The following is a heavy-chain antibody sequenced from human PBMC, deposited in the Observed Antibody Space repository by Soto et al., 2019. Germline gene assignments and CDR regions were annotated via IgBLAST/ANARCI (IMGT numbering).Heavy chain of an antibody. Sequence: EVQLVESGGGLVQYGGSLKLSCTASGFTFSAFAIHWVRQASGKGLEWVGRIRSKSNSHATAYAASVQGRFTLSRDDSKNTAYLQMNSLKTEDTAVYFCTRWGYSGYESFDYWGQGTLVTVSS. J-gene: IGHJ4*02. CDR1: GFTFSAFA. V-gene: IGHV3-73*02. CDR3: TRWGYSGYESFDY. D-gene: IGHD5-12*01. CDR2: IRSKSNSHAT.